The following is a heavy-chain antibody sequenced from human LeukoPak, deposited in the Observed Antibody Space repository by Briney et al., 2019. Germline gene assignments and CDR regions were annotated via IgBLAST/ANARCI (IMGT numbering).Heavy chain of an antibody. CDR3: AKDSQSTYYYVTWPFVYYFDY. J-gene: IGHJ4*02. CDR1: GFTVSTNY. V-gene: IGHV3-23*01. Sequence: GGSLRLSCVVSGFTVSTNYMSWVRQAPGKGLEWVSAISGSGGSTYYADSVKGRFTISRDNSKNTLYLQMNSLRAEDAAVYYCAKDSQSTYYYVTWPFVYYFDYWGQGTLVTVSS. CDR2: ISGSGGST. D-gene: IGHD3-10*02.